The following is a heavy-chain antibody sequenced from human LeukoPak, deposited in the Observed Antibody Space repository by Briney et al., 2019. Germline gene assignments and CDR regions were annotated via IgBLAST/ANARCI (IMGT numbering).Heavy chain of an antibody. CDR1: GFTLSSYF. V-gene: IGHV3-30*04. J-gene: IGHJ4*02. CDR2: ISYDATNE. Sequence: GALRLSCAASGFTLSSYFMHWVRQAPGKGLEWVTVISYDATNENYADSVKGRFTISRDNSKNTLYLQMNSLRPEDTAVYYCARDPRSSGYFFDYWGQGTLVTVSS. D-gene: IGHD3-22*01. CDR3: ARDPRSSGYFFDY.